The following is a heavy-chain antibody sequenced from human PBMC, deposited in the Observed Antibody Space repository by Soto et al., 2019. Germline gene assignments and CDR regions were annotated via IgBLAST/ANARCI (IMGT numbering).Heavy chain of an antibody. V-gene: IGHV3-23*01. Sequence: GSLRISCAASGFPFRSYAMSWVRQAPGKGLEWVSAISGSGGSTYYADSVKGRFTISRDNSKNTLYLQMNSLRAEDTAVYYCAAVSAAGTRAAFDIWGQGTMVTVSS. D-gene: IGHD6-13*01. CDR2: ISGSGGST. J-gene: IGHJ3*02. CDR1: GFPFRSYA. CDR3: AAVSAAGTRAAFDI.